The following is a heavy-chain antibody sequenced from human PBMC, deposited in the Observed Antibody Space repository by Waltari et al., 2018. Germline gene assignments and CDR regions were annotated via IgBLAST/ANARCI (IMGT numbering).Heavy chain of an antibody. CDR3: ARDLRGGYYSSFDY. D-gene: IGHD3-22*01. J-gene: IGHJ4*02. CDR1: GLPFSSYS. Sequence: EVQLVESGGGLVKPGGYLRLSCAASGLPFSSYSMNWVRQAPGKGLEWFSSISSISSYIYYADSVKVRFTISRDNAKNSLYLQMNSLRAEDTAVYYCARDLRGGYYSSFDYWGQGTLVTVSS. V-gene: IGHV3-21*01. CDR2: ISSISSYI.